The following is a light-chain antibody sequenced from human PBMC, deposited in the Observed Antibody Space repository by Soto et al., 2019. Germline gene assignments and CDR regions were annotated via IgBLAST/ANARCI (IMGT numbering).Light chain of an antibody. J-gene: IGLJ1*01. CDR1: SSDVGSNNR. Sequence: QSVLTQPPSVSGSPGQSVAISCSGSSSDVGSNNRVSWYQQSPGTAPKLMIYDVTNRPSRVPDRFSGSKSGNTASLTISGLQAEDEADYYCSSFTTSSTYVFGTGTKLTVL. V-gene: IGLV2-18*02. CDR3: SSFTTSSTYV. CDR2: DVT.